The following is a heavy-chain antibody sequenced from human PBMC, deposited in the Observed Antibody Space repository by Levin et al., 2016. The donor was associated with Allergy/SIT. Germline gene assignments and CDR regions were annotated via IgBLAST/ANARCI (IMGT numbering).Heavy chain of an antibody. CDR1: GYTLTELS. CDR3: ATRASYGDTYYFDY. CDR2: IIPIFGTA. Sequence: SVKVSCKVSGYTLTELSMHWVRQAPGQGLEWMGGIIPIFGTANYAQKFQGRVTITADKSTSTAYMELSSLRSEDTAVYYCATRASYGDTYYFDYWGQGTLVTVSS. J-gene: IGHJ4*02. V-gene: IGHV1-69*06. D-gene: IGHD4-17*01.